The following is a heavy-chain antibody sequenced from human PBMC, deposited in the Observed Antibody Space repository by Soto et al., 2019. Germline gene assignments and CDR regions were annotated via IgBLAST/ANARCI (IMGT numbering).Heavy chain of an antibody. V-gene: IGHV4-59*08. Sequence: SETLSLTCTVSGGSISSYYWSWIRQPPGKGLEWIGYIYYSGSTNYNPSLKSRVTISVDTSKNQFSLKLSSVTAADTAVYYCARLSRVYYYYMDVWGKGTTVTVSS. D-gene: IGHD3-10*01. J-gene: IGHJ6*03. CDR1: GGSISSYY. CDR3: ARLSRVYYYYMDV. CDR2: IYYSGST.